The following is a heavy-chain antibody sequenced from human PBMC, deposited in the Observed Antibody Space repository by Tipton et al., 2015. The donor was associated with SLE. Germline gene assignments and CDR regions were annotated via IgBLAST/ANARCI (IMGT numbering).Heavy chain of an antibody. Sequence: TLSLTCTVSGGSISSGGYYWSWIRQHPGKGLEWIGYIYYSGSTYYNPSLKSRVTISVDTSKNLFSLKLSSVTAADTAVYYCASSFPSPLNSYGQGTFDYWGQGTLVTVS. D-gene: IGHD5-18*01. J-gene: IGHJ4*02. CDR3: ASSFPSPLNSYGQGTFDY. CDR2: IYYSGST. V-gene: IGHV4-31*03. CDR1: GGSISSGGYY.